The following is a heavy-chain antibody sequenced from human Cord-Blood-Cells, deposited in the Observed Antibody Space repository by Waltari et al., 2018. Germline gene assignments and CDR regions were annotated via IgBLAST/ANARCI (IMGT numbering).Heavy chain of an antibody. V-gene: IGHV4-31*03. Sequence: QVQLQESGPGLVQPSQTLYLTCTVSGGSISSVGYYWSWIRQHPGKGLEWIGYIYYSGSTYYNPSLKSRVTISVDTSKNQFSLKLSSVTAADTAVYYCARISSGGWYDYWGQGTLVTVSS. CDR3: ARISSGGWYDY. CDR1: GGSISSVGYY. CDR2: IYYSGST. J-gene: IGHJ4*02. D-gene: IGHD6-19*01.